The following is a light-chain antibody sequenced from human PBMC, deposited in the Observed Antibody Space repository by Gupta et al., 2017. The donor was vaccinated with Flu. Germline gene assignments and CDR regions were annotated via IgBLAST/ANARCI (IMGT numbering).Light chain of an antibody. J-gene: IGKJ4*01. CDR3: QQYNCYPLT. Sequence: DIQMTQSPSSLSASVGDTVTITCRASPGISNYLAWFQQRPGKDPKSLIYAASSLKSGVPSKFSGSASRTDFTLIISSLQPEHSATVYCQQYNCYPLTFGGGTKVEIK. CDR2: AAS. CDR1: PGISNY. V-gene: IGKV1-16*02.